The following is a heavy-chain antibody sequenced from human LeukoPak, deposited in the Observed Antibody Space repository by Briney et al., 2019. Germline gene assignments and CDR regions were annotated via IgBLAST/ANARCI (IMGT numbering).Heavy chain of an antibody. CDR2: INHSGST. D-gene: IGHD6-13*01. CDR1: GGSFSGYY. Sequence: SETLSLTCAVYGGSFSGYYWSWIRQPPGKGLEWIGEINHSGSTNYNPSLKSRVTISVDMSKNQFSLKLSSVTAADTAVYYCARHGVIAAAGRSPYYYYGMDAWGQGTTVTVSS. V-gene: IGHV4-34*01. CDR3: ARHGVIAAAGRSPYYYYGMDA. J-gene: IGHJ6*02.